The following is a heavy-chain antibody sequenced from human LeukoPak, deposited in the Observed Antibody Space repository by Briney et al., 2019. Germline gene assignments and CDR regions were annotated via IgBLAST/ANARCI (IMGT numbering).Heavy chain of an antibody. J-gene: IGHJ6*04. V-gene: IGHV3-43D*04. Sequence: PGGSLRLSCAASGFTFDDYAMHWVRKTPGKGLEWVSLVSWNGRSTSYADSVKGRFTISRDNSKNSLYLQMNSLRPEDTALYYCAKDTVSSGYSYYAMDVWGKGTTVTVSS. CDR1: GFTFDDYA. CDR3: AKDTVSSGYSYYAMDV. D-gene: IGHD5-18*01. CDR2: VSWNGRST.